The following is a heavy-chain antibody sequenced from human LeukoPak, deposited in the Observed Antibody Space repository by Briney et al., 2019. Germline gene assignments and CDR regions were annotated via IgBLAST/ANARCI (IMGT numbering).Heavy chain of an antibody. CDR3: TRTLYSSSSPFDY. V-gene: IGHV3-49*03. J-gene: IGHJ4*02. CDR1: GFTFGDYA. D-gene: IGHD6-6*01. Sequence: GGSLRLSCTASGFTFGDYAMSWFRQAPGKGLEWVGFIRSKAYGGTTEYAASVKGRFTISRDDSKSIAYLQMNSLKTEDTAVYYCTRTLYSSSSPFDYWGQGTLVTVSS. CDR2: IRSKAYGGTT.